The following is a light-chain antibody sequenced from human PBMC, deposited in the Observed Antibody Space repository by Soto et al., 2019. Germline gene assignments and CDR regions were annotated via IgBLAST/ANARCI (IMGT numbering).Light chain of an antibody. CDR3: QLYGGSHMFS. Sequence: EIVLTQSPGTLSLSPGEGGTLSCRASQSISSSYLAWYQQKPGQSPRLLIYAASSRATGIPDRFSGSGSGTDFTLTISRLEPEDFAVYYCQLYGGSHMFSFVHGTKLEI. J-gene: IGKJ2*01. CDR1: QSISSSY. V-gene: IGKV3-20*01. CDR2: AAS.